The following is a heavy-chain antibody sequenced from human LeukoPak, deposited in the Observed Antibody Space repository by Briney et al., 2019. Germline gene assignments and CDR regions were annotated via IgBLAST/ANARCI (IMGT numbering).Heavy chain of an antibody. CDR2: ISGNRERT. CDR3: ANWNWNYPMDV. D-gene: IGHD1-7*01. CDR1: GFTFSTYA. Sequence: PGGPLRLSCAPSGFTFSTYAMSWVRQAPGKGLEWVSSISGNRERTFCADPVKGRFTISRDNSNNTLYVQMNGLRAEVTAVYYCANWNWNYPMDVWGQGTTVTVSS. V-gene: IGHV3-23*01. J-gene: IGHJ6*02.